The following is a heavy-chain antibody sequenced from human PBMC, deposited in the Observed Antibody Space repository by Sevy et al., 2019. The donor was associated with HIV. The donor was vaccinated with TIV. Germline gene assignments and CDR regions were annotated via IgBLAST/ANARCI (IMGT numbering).Heavy chain of an antibody. CDR1: GDSVSSNSAA. Sequence: SQTLSLTCAISGDSVSSNSAAWNWIRQSPSRGLEWLGRTYYRSKWYNDYAVSVKSRITINPDTSKNQFSLQLNAVTPEDTAVYYCARDMGGDGYNSPGYYYYYYGMDVWGQGTTVTVSS. CDR2: TYYRSKWYN. CDR3: ARDMGGDGYNSPGYYYYYYGMDV. J-gene: IGHJ6*02. D-gene: IGHD2-21*01. V-gene: IGHV6-1*01.